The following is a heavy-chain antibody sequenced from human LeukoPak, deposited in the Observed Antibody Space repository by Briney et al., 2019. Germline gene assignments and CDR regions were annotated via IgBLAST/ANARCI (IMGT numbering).Heavy chain of an antibody. V-gene: IGHV3-66*01. CDR3: ARDDKWELSGAFDI. D-gene: IGHD1-26*01. CDR1: GFTVSSNY. CDR2: IYSGGST. J-gene: IGHJ3*02. Sequence: GGSLRLSCAASGFTVSSNYMSWVRQAPGKGLEWVSVIYSGGSTYYADSVKGRFTISRDNSKNTLYLQMNSLRAEDTAVYYCARDDKWELSGAFDIWGQGTMVTVSS.